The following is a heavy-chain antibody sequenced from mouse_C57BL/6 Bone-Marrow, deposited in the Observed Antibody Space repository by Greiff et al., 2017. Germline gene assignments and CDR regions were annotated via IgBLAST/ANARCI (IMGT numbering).Heavy chain of an antibody. CDR1: GFTFSSYA. CDR3: ARDPSYYGSSHWYFDV. CDR2: ISDGGSYT. D-gene: IGHD1-1*01. V-gene: IGHV5-4*01. Sequence: EVMLVESGGGLVKPGGSLKLSCAASGFTFSSYAMSWVRQTPEKRLAWVATISDGGSYTYYPDNVKGRFTISRDNAKNNLYLQMSHLKSEDTAMYYCARDPSYYGSSHWYFDVWGTGTTVTVSS. J-gene: IGHJ1*03.